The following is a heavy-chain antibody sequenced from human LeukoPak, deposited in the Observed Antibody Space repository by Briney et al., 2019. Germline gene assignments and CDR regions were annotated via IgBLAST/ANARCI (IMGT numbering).Heavy chain of an antibody. Sequence: ASVKVSCKASGYTFTSNAMHWVRQAPGQRPEWMGWINTGNGNTKYSQKFQGRVTISRDTSANTAYMEVSSLRSEDTAVYYCARVNDTAMDYFDYWGQGTLVTVSS. CDR2: INTGNGNT. J-gene: IGHJ4*02. CDR3: ARVNDTAMDYFDY. V-gene: IGHV1-3*04. D-gene: IGHD5-18*01. CDR1: GYTFTSNA.